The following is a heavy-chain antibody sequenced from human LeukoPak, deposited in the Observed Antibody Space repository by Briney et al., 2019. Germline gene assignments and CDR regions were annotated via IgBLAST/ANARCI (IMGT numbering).Heavy chain of an antibody. J-gene: IGHJ5*02. Sequence: SVKVSCKASGGTFSSYAISWVRQAPGQGLEWMGGIIPIFGTANYAQKFQGRVTITADESTSTAYMELSSLRSEDTAVYYCARDYCSSTSCYTGWFDPWGQGTLVTVSS. D-gene: IGHD2-2*02. CDR1: GGTFSSYA. V-gene: IGHV1-69*13. CDR2: IIPIFGTA. CDR3: ARDYCSSTSCYTGWFDP.